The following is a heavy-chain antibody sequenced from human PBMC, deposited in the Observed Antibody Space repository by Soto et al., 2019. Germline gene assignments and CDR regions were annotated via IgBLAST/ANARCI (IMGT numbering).Heavy chain of an antibody. J-gene: IGHJ4*02. CDR1: GGSISSGGYY. Sequence: QVQLQESSRGLVKPSQTLSLTCTVSGGSISSGGYYWSWIRQHPGKGLEWIGYIYYSGSTYYNPSLKSRVTISVDTSKNQFSLKLSSVTAADTAVYYCARSTRIAAAWPFDYWGQGTLVTVSS. CDR2: IYYSGST. CDR3: ARSTRIAAAWPFDY. D-gene: IGHD6-13*01. V-gene: IGHV4-31*03.